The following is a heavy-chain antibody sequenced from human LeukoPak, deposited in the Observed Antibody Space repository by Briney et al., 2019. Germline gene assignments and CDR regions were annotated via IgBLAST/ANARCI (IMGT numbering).Heavy chain of an antibody. CDR2: IYYSGST. Sequence: SETLSLTCAVYGGSFSGYYWSWIRQPPGKGLEWIGSIYYSGSTYYNPSLKSRVTISVDTSKNQFSLKLSSVTAADTAVYYCARQGGEKYYYYYHYYMDVWGKGTTVTISS. J-gene: IGHJ6*03. CDR3: ARQGGEKYYYYYHYYMDV. V-gene: IGHV4-34*01. CDR1: GGSFSGYY. D-gene: IGHD3-10*01.